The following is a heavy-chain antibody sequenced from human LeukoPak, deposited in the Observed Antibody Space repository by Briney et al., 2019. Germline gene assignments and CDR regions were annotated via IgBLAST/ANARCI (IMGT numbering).Heavy chain of an antibody. CDR1: GFTFSSYS. V-gene: IGHV3-21*01. CDR2: ISSSSSYI. Sequence: PGGSLRLSCAASGFTFSSYSMNWVRQAPGKGLEWVSSISSSSSYIYYADSVKGRFTISRDNAKNSLYLQMNSLRAEDTAVYYCARAKDDYYGSGSYYRNDAFDIWGQGTMVTVSS. CDR3: ARAKDDYYGSGSYYRNDAFDI. D-gene: IGHD3-10*01. J-gene: IGHJ3*02.